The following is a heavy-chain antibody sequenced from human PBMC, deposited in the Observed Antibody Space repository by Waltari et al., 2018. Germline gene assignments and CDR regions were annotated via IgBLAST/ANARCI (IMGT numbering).Heavy chain of an antibody. CDR2: ISYSGIT. J-gene: IGHJ5*02. CDR1: GGSISSSGSY. Sequence: QLQLQESGPGLVKPSETLSLTCTVPGGSISSSGSYWGWIRQPPGKGLDWIGSISYSGITYYNTSLMSRVTISVDTSKNQFSLKLTSVIAAETAVFYCARFSKSANWIDPWGQGTLVTVSS. CDR3: ARFSKSANWIDP. D-gene: IGHD3-3*02. V-gene: IGHV4-39*01.